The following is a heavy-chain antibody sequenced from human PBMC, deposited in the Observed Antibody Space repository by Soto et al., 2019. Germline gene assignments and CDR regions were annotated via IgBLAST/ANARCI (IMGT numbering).Heavy chain of an antibody. CDR3: ATGTVTTAPLDY. CDR1: GYTFTGYY. J-gene: IGHJ4*02. Sequence: ASVKVSCKASGYTFTGYYMHWVRQAPGQGLEWMGWINPNSGGTNYAQKFQGWVTMTRDTSISTAYMELSRLRSDDTAVYYCATGTVTTAPLDYWGQGTLVTVSS. D-gene: IGHD4-17*01. V-gene: IGHV1-2*04. CDR2: INPNSGGT.